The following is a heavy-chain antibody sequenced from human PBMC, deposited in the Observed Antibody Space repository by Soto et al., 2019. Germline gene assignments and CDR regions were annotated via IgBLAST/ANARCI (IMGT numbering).Heavy chain of an antibody. Sequence: SETLSLTCTVSGGSIRSYYWSWIRQPAGKGLEWIGRIYTSGSTNYNPSLKSRVTMSVDTSKNQFSLKLSSVTAADTAVYYCARESLKESITMTVVVDYWGQGTLVTVSS. CDR3: ARESLKESITMTVVVDY. CDR2: IYTSGST. D-gene: IGHD3-22*01. J-gene: IGHJ4*02. CDR1: GGSIRSYY. V-gene: IGHV4-4*07.